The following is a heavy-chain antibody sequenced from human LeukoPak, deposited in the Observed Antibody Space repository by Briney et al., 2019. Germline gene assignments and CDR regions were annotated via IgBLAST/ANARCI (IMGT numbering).Heavy chain of an antibody. CDR1: GGSISSYY. D-gene: IGHD1-26*01. CDR3: ARGNSGSYYGGEFFDY. CDR2: IYYSGGT. Sequence: SETLSLTCTVSGGSISSYYWSWIRQPPGKGLEWIGYIYYSGGTNYNPSLKSRVTISVDTSENQFSLKLSSVTAADTAVYYCARGNSGSYYGGEFFDYWGQGTLVTVSS. V-gene: IGHV4-59*01. J-gene: IGHJ4*02.